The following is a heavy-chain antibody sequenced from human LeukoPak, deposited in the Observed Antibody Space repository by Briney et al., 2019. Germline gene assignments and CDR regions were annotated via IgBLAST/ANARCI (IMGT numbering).Heavy chain of an antibody. CDR1: GSTFSSYW. D-gene: IGHD2-21*01. CDR2: IKEDGSAK. J-gene: IGHJ4*02. V-gene: IGHV3-7*01. CDR3: TRDTGCSGGACYSFYDY. Sequence: GVSLRLSCAASGSTFSSYWMTWVRQAPGQGLEWVANIKEDGSAKYHVDSVKGRFTISRDNAKNSLYLQMNSLRVEDTAVYYCTRDTGCSGGACYSFYDYWGQGTLVTVSS.